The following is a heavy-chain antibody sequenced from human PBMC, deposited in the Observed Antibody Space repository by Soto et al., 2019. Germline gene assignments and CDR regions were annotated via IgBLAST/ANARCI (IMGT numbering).Heavy chain of an antibody. CDR1: GFDFGSFC. V-gene: IGHV1-58*02. CDR2: IVVVSGST. J-gene: IGHJ6*02. CDR3: SADHPHMAMGWPV. D-gene: IGHD1-26*01. Sequence: SVNVSCKYSGFDFGSFCIQFLRQTRGRGLEWIGWIVVVSGSTNYARHFQGRVAISRDMSSSTAYLDLYDLKSDDTAAYFCSADHPHMAMGWPVWGQGTTVTVSS.